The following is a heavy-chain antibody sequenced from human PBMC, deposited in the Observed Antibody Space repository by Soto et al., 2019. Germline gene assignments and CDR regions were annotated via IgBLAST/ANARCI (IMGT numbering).Heavy chain of an antibody. V-gene: IGHV1-18*04. J-gene: IGHJ4*02. CDR1: GYTFTSYG. CDR3: ARDLEIIAARRAFDY. D-gene: IGHD6-6*01. Sequence: RASVKVSCKASGYTFTSYGISWVRQAPGQGLEWMGWISAYNGNTNYAQKLQGRVTMTADTSTSTAYMELRSLRSDDTAVYYCARDLEIIAARRAFDYWGQGTLVTVSS. CDR2: ISAYNGNT.